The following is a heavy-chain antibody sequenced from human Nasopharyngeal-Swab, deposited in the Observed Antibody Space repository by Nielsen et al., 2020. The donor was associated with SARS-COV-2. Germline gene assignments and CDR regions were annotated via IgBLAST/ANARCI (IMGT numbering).Heavy chain of an antibody. Sequence: VRQAPGKGLEWVSYISSSSTVYYADSVKGRFTISRDNSKNTLYLQMNSQRAEDTAVYYCAKDRVSGTVGSYYYYYYMDVWGKGTTVTVSS. CDR3: AKDRVSGTVGSYYYYYYMDV. D-gene: IGHD1-14*01. V-gene: IGHV3-69-1*01. CDR2: ISSSSTV. J-gene: IGHJ6*03.